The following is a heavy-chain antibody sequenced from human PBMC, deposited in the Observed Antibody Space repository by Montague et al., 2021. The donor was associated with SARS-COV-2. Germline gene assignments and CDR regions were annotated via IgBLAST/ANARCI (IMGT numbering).Heavy chain of an antibody. J-gene: IGHJ6*02. CDR1: GGSISSGSHY. CDR2: IDTSGNT. CDR3: ARRIDYYGIDV. D-gene: IGHD1-26*01. Sequence: TLSLTRTLSGGSISSGSHYWSRIRQPAGKGLEWIGRIDTSGNTKYISSLKSRVTISVDTSKNQFSLKLSSVTAADTAVYYCARRIDYYGIDVWGQGTTVTVSS. V-gene: IGHV4-61*02.